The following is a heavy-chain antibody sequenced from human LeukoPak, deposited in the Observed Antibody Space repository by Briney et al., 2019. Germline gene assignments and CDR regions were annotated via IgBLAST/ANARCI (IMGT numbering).Heavy chain of an antibody. CDR2: IYYSGST. V-gene: IGHV4-39*01. Sequence: SETLSLTCTVSGGSISSSSYYWGWIRQPAGKGLEWIGSIYYSGSTYYNPSLKSRVTISVDTSKNQFSLKLSSVTAADTAVYYCARGIALAGTATFWGQGTLVTVSS. CDR3: ARGIALAGTATF. D-gene: IGHD6-19*01. J-gene: IGHJ4*02. CDR1: GGSISSSSYY.